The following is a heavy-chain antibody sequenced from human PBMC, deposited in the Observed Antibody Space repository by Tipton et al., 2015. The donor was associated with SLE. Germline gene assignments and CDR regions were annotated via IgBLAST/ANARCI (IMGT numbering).Heavy chain of an antibody. J-gene: IGHJ5*01. D-gene: IGHD1-26*01. CDR2: IYYSGRT. Sequence: TLSLTCAVSGYSISSGYYWGWIRQPPGKGLEGIGSIYYSGRTLYNPSPKSRVTISVDTSKNQFSLKLSSVTAADTATYSCARETGTYYSTWFDSWGQGTLVTVSS. CDR3: ARETGTYYSTWFDS. V-gene: IGHV4-38-2*02. CDR1: GYSISSGYY.